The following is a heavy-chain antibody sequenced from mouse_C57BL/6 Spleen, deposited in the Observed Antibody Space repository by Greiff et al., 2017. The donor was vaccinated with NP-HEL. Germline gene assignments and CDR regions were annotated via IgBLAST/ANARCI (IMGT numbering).Heavy chain of an antibody. Sequence: VQLQQSGAELVRPGASVKLSCTASGFNIKDYYMHWVKQRPEQGLEWIGRIDPEDGDTEYAPKFQGKATMTADTSSNTAYLQLSSLTSEDTAVYYCTYITTDPAWFAYWGQGTLVTVSA. CDR2: IDPEDGDT. J-gene: IGHJ3*01. CDR1: GFNIKDYY. CDR3: TYITTDPAWFAY. V-gene: IGHV14-1*01. D-gene: IGHD1-1*01.